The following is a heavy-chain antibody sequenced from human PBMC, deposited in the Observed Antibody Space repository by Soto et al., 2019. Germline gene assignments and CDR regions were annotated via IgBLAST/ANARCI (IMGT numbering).Heavy chain of an antibody. J-gene: IGHJ4*02. CDR3: ARPHPYGDYDLAYFDY. CDR2: ISYDGSNK. D-gene: IGHD4-17*01. CDR1: GFTFSSYA. Sequence: GGSLRLSCAASGFTFSSYAMHWVRQAPGKGLEWVAVISYDGSNKYYADSVKGRFTISRDNSKNTLYLQMNSLRAEDTAVYYCARPHPYGDYDLAYFDYWGQGTLVTVSS. V-gene: IGHV3-30-3*01.